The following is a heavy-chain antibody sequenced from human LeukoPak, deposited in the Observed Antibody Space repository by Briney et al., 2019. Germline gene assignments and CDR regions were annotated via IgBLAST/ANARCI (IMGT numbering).Heavy chain of an antibody. V-gene: IGHV1-69*06. CDR1: GGTFSSYA. CDR3: ARGDMIADAFDI. Sequence: SVKVSCKASGGTFSSYAISWVRQAPGQGLEWMGGIIPIFGTANYAQKFQGRVTITADKSTSTAHMELSSLRSEDTAVYYCARGDMIADAFDIWGQGTMVTVSS. D-gene: IGHD3-22*01. CDR2: IIPIFGTA. J-gene: IGHJ3*02.